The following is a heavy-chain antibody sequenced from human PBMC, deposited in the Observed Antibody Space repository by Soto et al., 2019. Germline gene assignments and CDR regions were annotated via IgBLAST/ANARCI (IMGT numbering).Heavy chain of an antibody. J-gene: IGHJ4*02. CDR2: ISFSGAT. D-gene: IGHD1-26*01. CDR1: GDSVTSGQHF. Sequence: PSDTLSLTCTVSGDSVTSGQHFWTWIRQHPGKGLEWLGYISFSGATYYTPSLKARLTMSIDPSENLFSLKLSSVTAADTAVYYCARGRPILGAKTFFDLWGPGTLVTVSS. CDR3: ARGRPILGAKTFFDL. V-gene: IGHV4-31*03.